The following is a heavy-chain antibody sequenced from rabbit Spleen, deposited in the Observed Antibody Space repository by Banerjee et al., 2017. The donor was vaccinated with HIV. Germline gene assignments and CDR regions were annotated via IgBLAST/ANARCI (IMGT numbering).Heavy chain of an antibody. J-gene: IGHJ4*01. CDR1: GFSLSNNYV. CDR2: INAYTAKP. V-gene: IGHV1S45*01. CDR3: ARSGYVGWGGDGDLTGNKL. D-gene: IGHD4-1*01. Sequence: QEQLEESGGGLFQPGGSLTLTCTASGFSLSNNYVMCWVRQAPGKGLQWIACINAYTAKPVYATWAKGRFTISRTSSTTVTLQMTSLTAADTATYFCARSGYVGWGGDGDLTGNKLWGPGTLVTVS.